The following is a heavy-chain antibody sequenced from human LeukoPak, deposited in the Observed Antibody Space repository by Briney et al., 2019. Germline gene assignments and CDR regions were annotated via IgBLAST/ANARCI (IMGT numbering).Heavy chain of an antibody. CDR3: ARGRVHLDY. J-gene: IGHJ4*02. Sequence: SETLSLTCAVYGGSFSGYYWSWIRQPPGKGLEWIGEINHSGSTNYNPSLKSRVTISVDTSKNQFSLKLRSVTAADTAVYYCARGRVHLDYWGQGTLVTVSS. D-gene: IGHD3-10*01. V-gene: IGHV4-34*01. CDR2: INHSGST. CDR1: GGSFSGYY.